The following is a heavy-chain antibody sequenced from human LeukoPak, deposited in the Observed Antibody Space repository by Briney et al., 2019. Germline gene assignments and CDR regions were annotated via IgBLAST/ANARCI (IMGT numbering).Heavy chain of an antibody. D-gene: IGHD3-10*01. Sequence: GGSLRLSCAVAGFTFSSYGMHWVRQAPGKGLEWVAVVSYDGSNKYYADSVKGRFTISRDNSKNTLYLQMNSLRAEDTAVYYCAKLYGSGSSNLDYWGQGTLVTVSS. CDR3: AKLYGSGSSNLDY. CDR1: GFTFSSYG. CDR2: VSYDGSNK. J-gene: IGHJ4*02. V-gene: IGHV3-30*18.